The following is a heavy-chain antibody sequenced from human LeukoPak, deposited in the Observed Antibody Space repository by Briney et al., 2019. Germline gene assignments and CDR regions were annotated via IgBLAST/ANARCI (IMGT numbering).Heavy chain of an antibody. Sequence: GGSLRLSCAASGFTFSSYAMSWVHQAPGKGLEWVSSLRGNGGSTEYVDSVRGRFVISRDNSRNTLYLQMNSLRAEDTAVYYCAKSVTAAGTYAFDIWGQGTVVTVSS. J-gene: IGHJ3*02. CDR1: GFTFSSYA. V-gene: IGHV3-23*01. CDR2: LRGNGGST. CDR3: AKSVTAAGTYAFDI. D-gene: IGHD6-13*01.